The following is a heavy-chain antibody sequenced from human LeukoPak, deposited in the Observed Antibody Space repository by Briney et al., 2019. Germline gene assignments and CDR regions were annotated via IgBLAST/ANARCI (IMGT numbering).Heavy chain of an antibody. CDR3: ARVQTETIGYYYYHMDI. J-gene: IGHJ6*02. V-gene: IGHV1-2*02. D-gene: IGHD5-24*01. CDR2: INPNSGGT. CDR1: GYTFTGYY. Sequence: ASVTVSCTASGYTFTGYYMHWVRQAPGQGLEWMGWINPNSGGTNFAQKFQGRVTMTRDTSISTAYMELSRLRSDDTAVYYCARVQTETIGYYYYHMDIWGQGTTVTVSS.